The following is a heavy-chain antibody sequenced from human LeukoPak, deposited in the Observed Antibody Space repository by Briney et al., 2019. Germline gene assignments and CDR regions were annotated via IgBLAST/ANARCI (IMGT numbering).Heavy chain of an antibody. CDR2: ISGSGGST. V-gene: IGHV3-23*01. CDR1: GFTFSSYA. J-gene: IGHJ6*03. CDR3: AKDDEATHYYYYYMDV. Sequence: GGSLRLSCAASGFTFSSYAMSWVRQAPGKGLEWVSAISGSGGSTYYADSVKGRFTISRDNSKNTLYLQMNSLRAEDTAVYYCAKDDEATHYYYYYMDVWGKGTTVTVSS.